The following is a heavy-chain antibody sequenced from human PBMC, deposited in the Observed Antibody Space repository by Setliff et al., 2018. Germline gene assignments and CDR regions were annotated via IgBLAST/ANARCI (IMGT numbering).Heavy chain of an antibody. CDR2: MYYSGYT. CDR1: GASISSHY. D-gene: IGHD5-18*01. CDR3: ARGRDSSAYYYYYYYMDV. Sequence: SETLSLTCTVSGASISSHYWSWIRQPPGKGLEWIGSMYYSGYTNYNPSLKSRVTISVDTSKNQFSLKLSSVTAADTAVYYCARGRDSSAYYYYYYYMDVWGKGTTVTVSS. J-gene: IGHJ6*03. V-gene: IGHV4-59*11.